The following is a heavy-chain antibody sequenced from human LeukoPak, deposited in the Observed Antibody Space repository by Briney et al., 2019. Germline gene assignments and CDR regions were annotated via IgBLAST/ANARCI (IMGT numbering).Heavy chain of an antibody. CDR3: VRDGGVLFGEFPFDY. CDR1: GYTFTSFG. D-gene: IGHD3-10*02. CDR2: ISAYNLNT. V-gene: IGHV1-18*01. Sequence: GASLKVSCKASGYTFTSFGISWVRQAPGQGLEWIGWISAYNLNTNYAQTLQGRVTMTTDTSTSTAYLELRSLRSDDTAVYYCVRDGGVLFGEFPFDYWGQGTLVTVSS. J-gene: IGHJ4*02.